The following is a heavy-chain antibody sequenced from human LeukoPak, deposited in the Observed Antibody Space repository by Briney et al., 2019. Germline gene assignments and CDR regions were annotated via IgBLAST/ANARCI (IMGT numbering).Heavy chain of an antibody. CDR1: VFTFYDYA. J-gene: IGHJ4*02. CDR3: AKDRRPNSYSSSWFDY. Sequence: GGSLRLSCAASVFTFYDYAMHGVRQAPGKGLEWGSLLSWDGGIIYYADSVKGRFTSSRDNSTNSLSPQMNSLRVEDTALYYCAKDRRPNSYSSSWFDYWGQGTLITVSS. D-gene: IGHD6-13*01. CDR2: LSWDGGII. V-gene: IGHV3-43D*03.